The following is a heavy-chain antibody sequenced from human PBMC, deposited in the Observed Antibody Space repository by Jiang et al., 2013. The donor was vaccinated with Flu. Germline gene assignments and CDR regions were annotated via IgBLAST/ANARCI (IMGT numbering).Heavy chain of an antibody. J-gene: IGHJ6*04. CDR1: GFTFSSYA. CDR2: ISSNGGST. Sequence: VQLLESGGGLVQPGGSLRLSCAASGFTFSSYAMHWVRQAPGKGLEYVSAISSNGGSTYYANSVKGRFTISRDNSKNTLYLQMGSLRAEDMAVYYXARDRETGXYYYYYGMDVWGQRGHGHRL. CDR3: ARDRETGXYYYYYGMDV. D-gene: IGHD5-24*01. V-gene: IGHV3-64*01.